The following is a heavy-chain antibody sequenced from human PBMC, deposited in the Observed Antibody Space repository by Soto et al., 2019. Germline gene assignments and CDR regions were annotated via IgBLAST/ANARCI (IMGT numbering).Heavy chain of an antibody. CDR2: IYYSGST. D-gene: IGHD3-9*01. Sequence: ETLSLTCTVSGGSISSYYWSWIRQPPGKGQEWIGYIYYSGSTNYNPSLKSRVTISVDTSKNQFSLNLTSVTAADTAVYYCARHLYYDISPGYLRPYHYYGMDVWGQGTTVTVSS. CDR3: ARHLYYDISPGYLRPYHYYGMDV. J-gene: IGHJ6*02. V-gene: IGHV4-59*08. CDR1: GGSISSYY.